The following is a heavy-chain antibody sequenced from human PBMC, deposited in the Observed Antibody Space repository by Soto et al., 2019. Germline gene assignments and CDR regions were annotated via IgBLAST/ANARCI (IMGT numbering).Heavy chain of an antibody. D-gene: IGHD2-15*01. CDR1: GFTCSSYG. CDR2: IWYDGSNK. J-gene: IGHJ4*02. V-gene: IGHV3-33*01. Sequence: QVQLVESGGGVVQPGRSLRLSCAASGFTCSSYGMHWVRQAPRKGLERRAVIWYDGSNKYYADSVKGRFTISRDNSKNTLYLQMNSLRAEDTAVYYCARDKLLGSTVGYYFDYWGQGTLVTVSS. CDR3: ARDKLLGSTVGYYFDY.